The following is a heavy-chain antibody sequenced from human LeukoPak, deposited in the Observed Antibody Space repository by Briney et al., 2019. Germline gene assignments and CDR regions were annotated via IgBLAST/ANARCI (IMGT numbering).Heavy chain of an antibody. Sequence: ASVKVSCKASGYTFTGFTIHWVRQAPGQRLEWMGSINTGNGNTKYSQKFQGRVTITRDTTASTAYMELSSLRSEDTAIYHCARVNGYSFDYWGQGALVTVSS. V-gene: IGHV1-3*04. J-gene: IGHJ4*02. CDR1: GYTFTGFT. CDR3: ARVNGYSFDY. D-gene: IGHD2-8*01. CDR2: INTGNGNT.